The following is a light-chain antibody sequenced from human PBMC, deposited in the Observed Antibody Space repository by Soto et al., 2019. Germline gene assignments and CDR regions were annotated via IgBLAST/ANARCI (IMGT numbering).Light chain of an antibody. V-gene: IGLV6-57*03. CDR2: EDD. J-gene: IGLJ2*01. CDR3: QSYDTMVC. CDR1: SGSIADNY. Sequence: NFMLTQPHSVSESPGETVTISCTRSSGSIADNYVQWYQQRPGSAPTIVIYEDDQRPSGVPDRFSGSTDSSSNSASLTISGLKTEDAADYYCQSYDTMVCFGGGTKLTVL.